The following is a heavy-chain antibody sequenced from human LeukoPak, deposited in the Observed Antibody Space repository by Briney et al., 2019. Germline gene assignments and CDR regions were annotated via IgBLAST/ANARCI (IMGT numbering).Heavy chain of an antibody. V-gene: IGHV3-30*02. Sequence: PGGSLRLSCAASGFPFSNFGMHWVRQSPGKGLEWVAFMQYDGINKYYADSVKGRFTISRDNSKNTHYLQMNSLRAEDTAVYYCAKRANWNDGTFGYWGQGTLVTVSS. CDR1: GFPFSNFG. CDR2: MQYDGINK. J-gene: IGHJ4*02. CDR3: AKRANWNDGTFGY. D-gene: IGHD1-1*01.